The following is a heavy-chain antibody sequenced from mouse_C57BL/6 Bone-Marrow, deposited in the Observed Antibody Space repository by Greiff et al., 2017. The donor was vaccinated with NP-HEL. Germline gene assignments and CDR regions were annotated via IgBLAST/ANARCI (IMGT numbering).Heavy chain of an antibody. CDR1: GYTFTSYW. CDR2: IDPSDSET. CDR3: ASPIYYGYESRYWYFDV. Sequence: QVQLQQPGAELVRPGSSVKLSCKASGYTFTSYWMHWVKQRPIQGLEWIGNIDPSDSETHYTQKFKDKATLTVDKSSSTAYMQLSSLTSEDSAVYYCASPIYYGYESRYWYFDVWGTGTTVTVSS. J-gene: IGHJ1*03. D-gene: IGHD2-2*01. V-gene: IGHV1-52*01.